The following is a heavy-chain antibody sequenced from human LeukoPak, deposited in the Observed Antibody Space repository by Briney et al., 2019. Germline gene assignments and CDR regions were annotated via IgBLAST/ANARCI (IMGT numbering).Heavy chain of an antibody. Sequence: ASVKVSCKDSGYTFTSYGISWVRQAPGQGLEWMGWISAYNGNTNYAQKLQGRVTMTTDTSTSTAYMELRSLRSDDTAVYYCARAEYSSSSWGWFDPWGQGTLVTVSS. CDR3: ARAEYSSSSWGWFDP. D-gene: IGHD6-6*01. CDR1: GYTFTSYG. J-gene: IGHJ5*02. V-gene: IGHV1-18*01. CDR2: ISAYNGNT.